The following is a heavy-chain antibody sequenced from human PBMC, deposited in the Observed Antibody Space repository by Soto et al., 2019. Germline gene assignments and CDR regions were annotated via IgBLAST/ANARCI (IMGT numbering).Heavy chain of an antibody. J-gene: IGHJ6*02. V-gene: IGHV3-66*01. CDR2: IYSGGST. CDR1: GFTVSSNY. D-gene: IGHD3-16*01. CDR3: ARDRLPYGMDV. Sequence: VQVAESGGGLVQPGGSLRLSCAASGFTVSSNYMSWVRQAPGKGLEWVSFIYSGGSTYYADSVKGRFTISRDKSKNTLYLQMNSLRADDTAMYYCARDRLPYGMDVWGQGTTVTVSS.